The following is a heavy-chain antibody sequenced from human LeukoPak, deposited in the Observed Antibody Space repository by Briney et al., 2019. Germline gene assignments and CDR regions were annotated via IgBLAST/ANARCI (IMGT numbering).Heavy chain of an antibody. CDR2: ISSSSSYI. J-gene: IGHJ4*02. D-gene: IGHD3-22*01. V-gene: IGHV3-21*01. CDR3: ARDRYDSSGYYYRDPYYFDY. Sequence: PGGSLRLSCAASGFTFSSYSMNWVRQAPGKGLEWVSSISSSSSYIYYADSVKGRFTISRDNAKNSLYLQMNSLRAEDTAVYYCARDRYDSSGYYYRDPYYFDYWGQGTLVTVSS. CDR1: GFTFSSYS.